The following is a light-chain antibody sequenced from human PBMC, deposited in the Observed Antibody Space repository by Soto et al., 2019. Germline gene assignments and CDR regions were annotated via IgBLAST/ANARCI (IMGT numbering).Light chain of an antibody. CDR3: QQYNNWPRT. CDR2: RAS. CDR1: QSVSGH. Sequence: IVMTQSPSTLSVSPGERVTLSCRASQSVSGHLAWYQQKPGQAPRLLIYRASTRATGIPARFSGSGSGTEFTLTISSLQSEDFAVYYCQQYNNWPRTFGQGTKVDIK. V-gene: IGKV3-15*01. J-gene: IGKJ1*01.